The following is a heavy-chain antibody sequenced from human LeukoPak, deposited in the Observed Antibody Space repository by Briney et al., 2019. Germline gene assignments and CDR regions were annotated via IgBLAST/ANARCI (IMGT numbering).Heavy chain of an antibody. Sequence: GASVKVSCKASGYTFTDYYIHWVRQAPGQGLEWMAWMNPNSGGTSYAQKFQGRVTMTRDTSISTAYMELSRLRSDDTAVYYCARGGYSGYDIWGKGTTVTISS. V-gene: IGHV1-2*02. J-gene: IGHJ6*04. D-gene: IGHD5-12*01. CDR3: ARGGYSGYDI. CDR2: MNPNSGGT. CDR1: GYTFTDYY.